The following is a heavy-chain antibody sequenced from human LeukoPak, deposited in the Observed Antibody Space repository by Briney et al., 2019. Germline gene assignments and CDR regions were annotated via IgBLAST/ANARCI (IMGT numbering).Heavy chain of an antibody. V-gene: IGHV1-2*06. Sequence: ASVKVSCKASGYTFTGYYINWVRQAPGQGLEWMGRINPNSGDTNFAQKFQGRVTMTRDTSISTAYMELSRLRSDDTAVYYCARDLARSGSYSPWDYWGQGTLVTVSS. CDR1: GYTFTGYY. CDR3: ARDLARSGSYSPWDY. CDR2: INPNSGDT. J-gene: IGHJ4*02. D-gene: IGHD3-10*01.